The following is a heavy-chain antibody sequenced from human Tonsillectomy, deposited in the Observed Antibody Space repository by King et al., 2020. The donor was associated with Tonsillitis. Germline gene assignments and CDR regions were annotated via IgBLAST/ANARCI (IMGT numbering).Heavy chain of an antibody. CDR1: GLTFSTYY. Sequence: VQLVESGGGLVQPGGSVRLSCSASGLTFSTYYMVWVRQAPGKGLEFISAISSGGTITYYVDSVKGRFTISKDNSKNTLYLQMSSLTSEDTAMYYCVKGNYYGSGKYYFDYWGQGTLVTVSS. CDR3: VKGNYYGSGKYYFDY. D-gene: IGHD3-10*01. V-gene: IGHV3-64D*06. J-gene: IGHJ4*02. CDR2: ISSGGTIT.